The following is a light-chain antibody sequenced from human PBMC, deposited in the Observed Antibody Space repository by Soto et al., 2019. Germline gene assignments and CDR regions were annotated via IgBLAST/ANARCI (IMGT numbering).Light chain of an antibody. Sequence: QSVLTQPPSASGTPGQRVTISCSGSTSKIGANTENWFQHLPGTAPKLLIYSHNQPPSGVPDRFSGSRCGTSASLAISGLQSEDESECYCAAWEGDVNGGVFRGGTKVTVL. V-gene: IGLV1-44*01. CDR1: TSKIGANT. CDR3: AAWEGDVNGGV. J-gene: IGLJ3*02. CDR2: SHN.